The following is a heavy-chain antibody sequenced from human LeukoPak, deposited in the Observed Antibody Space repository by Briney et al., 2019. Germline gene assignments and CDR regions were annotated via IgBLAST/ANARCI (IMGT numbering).Heavy chain of an antibody. V-gene: IGHV3-20*01. D-gene: IGHD3-9*01. CDR2: INWKGVST. Sequence: GGSLRLSCAASRFTFDDNGMSWVRQVPGKGLEWVSSINWKGVSTGYADSVKGRFTISRDNAKKSLYLQMNSLRAEDTALYHCARESYDILTGFLGFDVWGPGTMVTVSS. CDR1: RFTFDDNG. J-gene: IGHJ3*01. CDR3: ARESYDILTGFLGFDV.